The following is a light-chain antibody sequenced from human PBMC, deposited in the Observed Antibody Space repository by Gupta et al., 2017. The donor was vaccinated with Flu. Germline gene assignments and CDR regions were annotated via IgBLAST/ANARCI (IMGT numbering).Light chain of an antibody. V-gene: IGLV1-51*01. CDR2: ENN. CDR1: SSKIGNSC. J-gene: IGLJ1*01. CDR3: ETEDGSLSSDV. Sequence: VTSACAGSSSKIGNSCVSWYQQDPGTAPNLLIYENNKRPSGIPDRFSGSKSGTSAALGSTGLQTGDEADYYCETEDGSLSSDVFGSGTKVTVL.